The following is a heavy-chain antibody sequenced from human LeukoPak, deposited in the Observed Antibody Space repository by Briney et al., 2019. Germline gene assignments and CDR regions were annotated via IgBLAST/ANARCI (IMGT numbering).Heavy chain of an antibody. CDR1: GGTFSSYA. D-gene: IGHD6-19*01. V-gene: IGHV1-69*05. J-gene: IGHJ4*02. Sequence: SVKVSCKASGGTFSSYAISWVRQAPGQGLEWMGGIIPIFGTANYAQKFQGRVTITTDESTSTAYMELSSLRSEDTAVYYCASISSGWHAVDYWGQGTLVTVSS. CDR2: IIPIFGTA. CDR3: ASISSGWHAVDY.